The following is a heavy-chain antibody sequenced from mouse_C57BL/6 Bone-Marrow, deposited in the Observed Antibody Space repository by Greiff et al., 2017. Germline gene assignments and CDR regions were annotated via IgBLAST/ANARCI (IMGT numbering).Heavy chain of an antibody. CDR2: IRSKSNNYAT. J-gene: IGHJ4*01. Sequence: DVQLVESGGGLVQPKGSLKLSCAASGFSFNTYAMNWVRQAPGKGLEWVARIRSKSNNYATYYADSVKDRFTISRDDSESMLYLQMNNLKTEDTXMYYCVRHGYYVYAMDYWGQGTSVTVSS. CDR1: GFSFNTYA. CDR3: VRHGYYVYAMDY. V-gene: IGHV10-1*01. D-gene: IGHD2-3*01.